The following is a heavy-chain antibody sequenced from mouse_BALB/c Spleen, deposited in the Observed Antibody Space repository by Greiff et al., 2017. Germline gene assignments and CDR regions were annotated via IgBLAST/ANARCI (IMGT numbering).Heavy chain of an antibody. Sequence: VKLMESGAELARPGASVKMSCKASAYTFTSYTMHWVKQRPGQGLEWIGYINPSSGYTNYNQKFKDKATLTADKSSSTAYMQLSSLTSEDSAVYYCAREVTGRNYYAMDYWGQGTSVTVSS. CDR2: INPSSGYT. D-gene: IGHD2-3*01. CDR3: AREVTGRNYYAMDY. J-gene: IGHJ4*01. CDR1: AYTFTSYT. V-gene: IGHV1-4*01.